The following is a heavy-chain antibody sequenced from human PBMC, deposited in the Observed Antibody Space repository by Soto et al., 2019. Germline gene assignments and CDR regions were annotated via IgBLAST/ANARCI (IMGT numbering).Heavy chain of an antibody. CDR3: ARSNPSRPDY. CDR1: GGSFSGYY. D-gene: IGHD6-6*01. Sequence: QVQLQQWGAGLLKPSETLSLTCVVYGGSFSGYYWSWIRQPPGKGLGWIGEVSHSGTTNYNPSLKSRVTISVDTSKNQFSLKMTSVTAADTAVYYCARSNPSRPDYWGQGTLVTVSS. CDR2: VSHSGTT. V-gene: IGHV4-34*01. J-gene: IGHJ4*02.